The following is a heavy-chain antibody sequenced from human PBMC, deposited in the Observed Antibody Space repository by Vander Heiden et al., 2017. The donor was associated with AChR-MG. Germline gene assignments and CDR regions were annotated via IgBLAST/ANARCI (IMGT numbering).Heavy chain of an antibody. V-gene: IGHV4-30-2*01. D-gene: IGHD6-13*01. CDR1: GGSISSGGYS. Sequence: QLQLQESGPGLVKPSQTLSLTCAVSGGSISSGGYSWSWIRQPPGKGLEWIGYIYHSGSTYYNPSLKSRVTISVDRSKNQFSLKLSSVTAADTAVYYCARADYSSRALSSWGQGTMVTVSS. CDR2: IYHSGST. J-gene: IGHJ3*01. CDR3: ARADYSSRALSS.